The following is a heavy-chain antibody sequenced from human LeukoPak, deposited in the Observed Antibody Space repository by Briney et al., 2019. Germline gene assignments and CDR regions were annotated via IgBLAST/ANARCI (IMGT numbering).Heavy chain of an antibody. CDR1: GGSISSSSYY. J-gene: IGHJ3*02. V-gene: IGHV4-39*01. CDR2: IYYSGST. Sequence: PSETLSLTCTVSGGSISSSSYYWGWVRQPPGKGLEWIGNIYYSGSTYYNPSLKSRVTISVDTFQNQFSLKVTSVTAADTAVYFCARYRQSPSDAFDIWGQGTMVTVSS. CDR3: ARYRQSPSDAFDI. D-gene: IGHD3-16*02.